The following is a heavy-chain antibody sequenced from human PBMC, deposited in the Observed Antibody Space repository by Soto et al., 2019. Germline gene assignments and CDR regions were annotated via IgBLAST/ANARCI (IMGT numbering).Heavy chain of an antibody. CDR2: IKQDGSEK. J-gene: IGHJ4*02. Sequence: GGSLRLSCAASGFTFSSYWMSWVRQAPGKGLEWVANIKQDGSEKYYVDSVKGRFTISRDNAKNSLYLQMNSLRAEDTAVYYCERVAVTKGPLYYFDYWGQGTLVTVSS. CDR1: GFTFSSYW. D-gene: IGHD4-4*01. CDR3: ERVAVTKGPLYYFDY. V-gene: IGHV3-7*01.